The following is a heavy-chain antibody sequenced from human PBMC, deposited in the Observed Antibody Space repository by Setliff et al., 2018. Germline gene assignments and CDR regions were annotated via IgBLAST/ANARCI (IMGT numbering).Heavy chain of an antibody. J-gene: IGHJ4*02. Sequence: PSETLSLTCTVSGGSISSYYWSWIRQPPGKGLEWIGSIHYSGSTNYNPSLKSRGTISVDTSRNQFSLKLSSVTAADTAAYYCASHPRVTIFGVVAFDYWGQGILVTVSS. CDR3: ASHPRVTIFGVVAFDY. V-gene: IGHV4-59*08. D-gene: IGHD3-3*01. CDR2: IHYSGST. CDR1: GGSISSYY.